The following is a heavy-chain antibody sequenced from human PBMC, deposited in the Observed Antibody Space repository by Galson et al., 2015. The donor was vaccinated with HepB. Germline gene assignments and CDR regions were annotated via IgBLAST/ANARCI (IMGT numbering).Heavy chain of an antibody. V-gene: IGHV3-48*02. D-gene: IGHD3-10*01. J-gene: IGHJ1*01. CDR3: TRGYGSGNYGS. CDR1: GFAFSNYG. Sequence: SLRLSCADSGFAFSNYGVSWVRQAPGKGLEWVSYISGESSIIYYADSVKGRFTISRDNAKKSVFLQMNSLRDEDTAVYYCTRGYGSGNYGSWGQGTQVTVSS. CDR2: ISGESSII.